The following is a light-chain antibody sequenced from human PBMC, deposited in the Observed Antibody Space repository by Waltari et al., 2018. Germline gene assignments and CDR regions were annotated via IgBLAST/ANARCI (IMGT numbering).Light chain of an antibody. CDR2: NNT. J-gene: IGLJ1*01. V-gene: IGLV1-44*01. CDR1: SSNLGSNF. CDR3: AAWDDSLNGHV. Sequence: QSVLTQPPSASGTPGQRVIISCSGSSSNLGSNFVSWYQQLPGTAPKLLIDNNTQRPSGVPDRFSASKSGTSASLAISGLQSEDEADYYCAAWDDSLNGHVFGTGTKVTV.